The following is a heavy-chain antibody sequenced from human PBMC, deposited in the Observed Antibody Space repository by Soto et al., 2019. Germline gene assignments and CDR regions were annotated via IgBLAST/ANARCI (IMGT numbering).Heavy chain of an antibody. CDR3: TTEGALPGPDFDY. D-gene: IGHD3-16*01. J-gene: IGHJ4*02. CDR1: GFTFSDHY. V-gene: IGHV3-72*01. CDR2: TKDKANSYTA. Sequence: EVQLVESGGGLVQPGGSLRLSCVASGFTFSDHYIDWVRQAPGKGLEWVGRTKDKANSYTAEYAASVKGRFTISRDDSKNTLYLQMNSLKTEDTAVYHCTTEGALPGPDFDYWGQGTLVTVSS.